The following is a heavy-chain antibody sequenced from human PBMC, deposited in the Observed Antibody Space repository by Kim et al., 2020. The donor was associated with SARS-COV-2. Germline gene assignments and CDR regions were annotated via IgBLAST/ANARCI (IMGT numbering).Heavy chain of an antibody. CDR3: ARDGAYRGGGYLMD. Sequence: ADSVKDRFTISRDNAKNSLYLQMNSLRDEDTAVYYCARDGAYRGGGYLMDWGQGTLVTVSS. J-gene: IGHJ4*02. V-gene: IGHV3-48*02. D-gene: IGHD1-26*01.